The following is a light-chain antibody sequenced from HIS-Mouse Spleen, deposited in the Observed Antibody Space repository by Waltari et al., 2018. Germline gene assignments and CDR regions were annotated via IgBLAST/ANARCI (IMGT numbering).Light chain of an antibody. J-gene: IGLJ3*02. CDR3: AAWDDSLSGPV. CDR1: SSNIGSNY. CDR2: RND. V-gene: IGLV1-47*01. Sequence: QSVLTQPPSASGTPGQRVTISCSGSSSNIGSNYVSWYQQLPGTAPKLLIYRNDQRPYGVPDRVSGSKSGASASLAISGLRSEDEADYYCAAWDDSLSGPVFGGGTKLTVL.